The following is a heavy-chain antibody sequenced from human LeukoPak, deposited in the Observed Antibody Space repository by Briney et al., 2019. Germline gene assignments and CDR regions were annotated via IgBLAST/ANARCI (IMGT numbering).Heavy chain of an antibody. D-gene: IGHD3-22*01. V-gene: IGHV3-48*03. CDR1: GFTFSSYE. Sequence: GGSLRLSCAASGFTFSSYEMNWVRQAPGKGLEWVSYISSSGSTIYYADSVKGRFTISRDNAKNSLYLQMNSLRAEDTAVYYCARRGGYYDSSGYSLWGQGTLVTVSS. CDR3: ARRGGYYDSSGYSL. J-gene: IGHJ4*02. CDR2: ISSSGSTI.